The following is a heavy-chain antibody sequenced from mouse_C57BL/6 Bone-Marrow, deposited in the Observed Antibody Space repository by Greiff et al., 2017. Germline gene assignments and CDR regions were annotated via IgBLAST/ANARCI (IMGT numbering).Heavy chain of an antibody. CDR3: ARDAYYSTFDY. D-gene: IGHD2-5*01. J-gene: IGHJ2*01. CDR1: GYTFTSYD. Sequence: QVQLQQSGPELVKPGASVKLSCKASGYTFTSYDINWVKQRPGQGLEWIGWIYPRDGSTKYNEKFKGKATVTVDTSSSTAYMELHSLTSEDPAVYFCARDAYYSTFDYWGQGTTLTVSS. CDR2: IYPRDGST. V-gene: IGHV1-85*01.